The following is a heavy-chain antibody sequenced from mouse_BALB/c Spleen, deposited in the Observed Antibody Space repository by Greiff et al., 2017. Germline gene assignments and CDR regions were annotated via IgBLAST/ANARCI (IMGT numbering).Heavy chain of an antibody. CDR3: VRRHVYAMDY. CDR1: GFTFNTYA. J-gene: IGHJ4*01. D-gene: IGHD2-12*01. CDR2: IRSKSNNYAT. Sequence: EVQVVESGGGLVQPKGSLKLSCAASGFTFNTYAMNWVRQAPGKGLEWVARIRSKSNNYATYYADSVKDRFTISRDDSQSMLYLQMNNLKTEDTAMYYCVRRHVYAMDYWGQGTSVTVSS. V-gene: IGHV10-1*02.